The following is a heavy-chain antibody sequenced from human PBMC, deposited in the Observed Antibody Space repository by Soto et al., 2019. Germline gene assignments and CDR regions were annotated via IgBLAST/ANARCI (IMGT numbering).Heavy chain of an antibody. J-gene: IGHJ4*02. CDR3: ARDGFWSGYYTSH. CDR1: GGSISSGGYY. D-gene: IGHD3-3*01. Sequence: SETLSLTCTVSGGSISSGGYYWSWIRQHPGKGLEWIGYIYYSGSTYYNPSLKSRVTISVDTSKNQFSLKLSSVTAADTAVYYCARDGFWSGYYTSHWGQGTLVTVSS. V-gene: IGHV4-31*03. CDR2: IYYSGST.